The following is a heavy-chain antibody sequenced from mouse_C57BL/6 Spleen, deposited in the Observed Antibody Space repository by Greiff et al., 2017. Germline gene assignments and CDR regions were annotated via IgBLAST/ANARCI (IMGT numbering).Heavy chain of an antibody. CDR3: ARRGTTVVATRYFDV. Sequence: QVQLQQSGAELVKPGASVKLSCKASGYTFTSYWMQWVKQRPGQGLEWIGEIDPSDSYTNYNQKFKGKATLTVDTSSSTAYMQLSSLTSEDSAVYYCARRGTTVVATRYFDVWGTGTTVTVSS. J-gene: IGHJ1*03. CDR1: GYTFTSYW. D-gene: IGHD1-1*01. CDR2: IDPSDSYT. V-gene: IGHV1-50*01.